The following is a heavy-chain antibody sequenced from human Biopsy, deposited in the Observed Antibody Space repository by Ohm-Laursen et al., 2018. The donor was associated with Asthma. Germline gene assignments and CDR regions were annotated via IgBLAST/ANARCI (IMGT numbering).Heavy chain of an antibody. Sequence: GASVKVSCKSSGYTFSSYQMHWVRQAPGQGLEWLGMIKHISEYAQKFQGRVTMTRDTSTSTVYMELSSLRSEDTAVYYCTRWSLRVRDTPNDYWGQGTLVTVPS. CDR2: IKHISE. D-gene: IGHD3-16*01. CDR1: GYTFSSYQ. J-gene: IGHJ4*02. CDR3: TRWSLRVRDTPNDY. V-gene: IGHV1-46*01.